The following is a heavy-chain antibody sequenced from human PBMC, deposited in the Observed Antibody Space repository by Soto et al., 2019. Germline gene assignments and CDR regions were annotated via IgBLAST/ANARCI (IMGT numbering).Heavy chain of an antibody. Sequence: QVQLVESGGGVVQPGRSLRLSCAASGFSFSIYGMHWVRQAPGKGLEWVAGIWYDGSKKFYADSVEGRFTISRDNSKNTLYLQMNTLRAEYTAEYYCARVMGQQGSGSGWFSYWGQGTRVTVSS. D-gene: IGHD6-13*01. CDR2: IWYDGSKK. CDR1: GFSFSIYG. J-gene: IGHJ4*02. CDR3: ARVMGQQGSGSGWFSY. V-gene: IGHV3-33*01.